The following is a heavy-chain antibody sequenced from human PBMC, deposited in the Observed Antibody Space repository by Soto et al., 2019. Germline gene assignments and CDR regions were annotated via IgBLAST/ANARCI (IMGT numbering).Heavy chain of an antibody. CDR2: ISGDGSST. J-gene: IGHJ4*02. D-gene: IGHD3-9*01. CDR3: AKDWEFDWPNYYFDY. Sequence: AGSLRLSSAASGFTFSSYAMSWVRQAPGKGLEWVSAISGDGSSTYFADSGKGRFTISRDNSKNTLYLQMNSLRAEDTAVYYCAKDWEFDWPNYYFDYWGQGTLVTVSS. CDR1: GFTFSSYA. V-gene: IGHV3-23*01.